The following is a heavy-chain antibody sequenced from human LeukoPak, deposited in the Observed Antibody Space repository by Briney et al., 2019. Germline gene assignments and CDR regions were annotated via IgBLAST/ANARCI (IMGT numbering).Heavy chain of an antibody. V-gene: IGHV3-21*01. D-gene: IGHD3-22*01. J-gene: IGHJ4*02. CDR1: GFTFSSYM. Sequence: PGGSLRLSCAASGFTFSSYMMNWVRQAPGKGLEWVSSINSGSTYTYYTESVKGRFTISSDNSKNTLYLQMNSLRAEDTAVYYCARGVYYDSSGRLDYWGQGTLVTVSS. CDR3: ARGVYYDSSGRLDY. CDR2: INSGSTYT.